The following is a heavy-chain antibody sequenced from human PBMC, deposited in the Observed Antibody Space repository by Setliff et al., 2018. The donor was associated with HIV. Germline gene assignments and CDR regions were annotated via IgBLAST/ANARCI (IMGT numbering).Heavy chain of an antibody. CDR2: IDSDGSDT. V-gene: IGHV3-74*01. J-gene: IGHJ6*03. D-gene: IGHD3-10*01. Sequence: PGGSLRLSCAASGFTFSSYAMNWVRQAPGKGLEWVSRIDSDGSDTNYADSVRGRFTISRDNAKNTVYLQLTSLRAEDTALYYCAREGGMVRGALYYYYYYYMDVWGKGTTVTVSS. CDR1: GFTFSSYA. CDR3: AREGGMVRGALYYYYYYYMDV.